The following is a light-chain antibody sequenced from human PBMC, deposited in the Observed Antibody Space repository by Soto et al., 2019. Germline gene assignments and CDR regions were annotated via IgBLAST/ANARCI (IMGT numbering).Light chain of an antibody. CDR2: GNT. CDR1: SSNIGAGYD. CDR3: HSYDSTLSASI. Sequence: QSVLTQPPSVSGAPGQRVTISCTGSSSNIGAGYDVHWYHQLLGTAPKLLIFGNTNRPSGVPDRFSGSKSGTSASLAINGLQADDEANYYCHSYDSTLSASIFGGGTKLTVL. J-gene: IGLJ2*01. V-gene: IGLV1-40*01.